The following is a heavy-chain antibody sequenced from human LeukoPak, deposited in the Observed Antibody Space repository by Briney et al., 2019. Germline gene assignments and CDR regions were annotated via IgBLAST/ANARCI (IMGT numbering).Heavy chain of an antibody. V-gene: IGHV3-21*01. CDR1: GFTFSSYG. Sequence: GGSLRLSCAASGFTFSSYGMSWVRQAPGKGLEWVSSISSSSSYIYYADSVKGRFTISRDNAKNSLYLQMNSLRAEDTALYYCAREAKYNYGSVDYWGQGTLVTVSS. CDR2: ISSSSSYI. CDR3: AREAKYNYGSVDY. D-gene: IGHD5-18*01. J-gene: IGHJ4*02.